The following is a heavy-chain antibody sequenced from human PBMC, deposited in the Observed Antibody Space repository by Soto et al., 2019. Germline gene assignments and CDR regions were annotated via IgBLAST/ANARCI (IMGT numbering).Heavy chain of an antibody. V-gene: IGHV4-39*01. CDR1: GGSISSNIYY. J-gene: IGHJ4*02. CDR3: ARPAVYDSFCGNTDGSAY. CDR2: MYYSGAT. Sequence: SEPLSLTCTVSGGSISSNIYYWDWIRQPPGKGLDWIGSMYYSGATYHNPSLQSLVTISVDTSNNQFSLHLSSVTAADTAVYYCARPAVYDSFCGNTDGSAYWGEGTRVNVSS. D-gene: IGHD3-16*01.